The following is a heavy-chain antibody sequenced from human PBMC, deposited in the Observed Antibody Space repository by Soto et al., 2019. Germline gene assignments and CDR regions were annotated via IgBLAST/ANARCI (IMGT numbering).Heavy chain of an antibody. V-gene: IGHV3-48*01. D-gene: IGHD4-17*01. CDR3: ARGQGGDYAENSQFDY. CDR1: GFTFSSYS. CDR2: ISSSSSTI. J-gene: IGHJ4*02. Sequence: GGSLRLSCAASGFTFSSYSMNWVRQAPGKGLEWVSYISSSSSTIYYADSVKGRFTISRDNAKNSLYLQMNSLRAEDTAVYYCARGQGGDYAENSQFDYWGQGTLVTVSS.